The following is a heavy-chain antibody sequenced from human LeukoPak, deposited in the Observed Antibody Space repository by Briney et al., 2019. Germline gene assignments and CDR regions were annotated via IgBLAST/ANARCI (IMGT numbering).Heavy chain of an antibody. Sequence: GGSLRLSCAASEFTFSSYAMSWVRQAPGKGLEWVSAISGSGGSTYYADSVKGRFTISRDNSKNTLYLQMNSLRAEDTAVYYCAKVGGYSYGVPLYYFDYWGQGTLVTVSS. CDR1: EFTFSSYA. J-gene: IGHJ4*02. V-gene: IGHV3-23*01. CDR3: AKVGGYSYGVPLYYFDY. CDR2: ISGSGGST. D-gene: IGHD5-18*01.